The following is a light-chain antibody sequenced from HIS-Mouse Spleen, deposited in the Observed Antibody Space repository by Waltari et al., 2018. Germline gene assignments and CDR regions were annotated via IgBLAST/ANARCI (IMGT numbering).Light chain of an antibody. CDR1: QSVSSSY. J-gene: IGKJ1*01. V-gene: IGKV3-20*01. CDR3: QQYGSSPWT. Sequence: EIVLTQSPGTLSLSPGERATLSCRASQSVSSSYLAWYQQKPGQAPRLLIYGASRRATGIPDRFNGSGSGTDFTLTISRLEPEDFAVYYCQQYGSSPWTFGQGTKVEIK. CDR2: GAS.